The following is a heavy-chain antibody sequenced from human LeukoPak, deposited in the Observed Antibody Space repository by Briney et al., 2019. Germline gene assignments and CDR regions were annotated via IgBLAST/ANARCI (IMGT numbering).Heavy chain of an antibody. CDR3: ARSSTTDYFDY. D-gene: IGHD4-17*01. Sequence: GESLQISCKGSGYRFTSYWIGWVRQMPGKGLGWMGIIYPGDSDTRYSPSFQGQVTISADKSISTAYLQWSSLKASDTAMYYCARSSTTDYFDYWGQGTLVTVSS. J-gene: IGHJ4*02. V-gene: IGHV5-51*01. CDR1: GYRFTSYW. CDR2: IYPGDSDT.